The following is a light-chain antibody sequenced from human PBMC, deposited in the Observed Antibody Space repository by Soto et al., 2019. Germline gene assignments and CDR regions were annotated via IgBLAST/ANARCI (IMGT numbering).Light chain of an antibody. CDR1: QSVLYSSNNKNY. Sequence: DIVMTQSPDSLAVSLGERATINCKSSQSVLYSSNNKNYLAWYQPKPGQPPKALIYWASTRESGVPDRFSGSGSGTDFTLTISSLQAEDVAVYYCQQYYTTPWTFGQGTKVDIK. CDR2: WAS. J-gene: IGKJ1*01. CDR3: QQYYTTPWT. V-gene: IGKV4-1*01.